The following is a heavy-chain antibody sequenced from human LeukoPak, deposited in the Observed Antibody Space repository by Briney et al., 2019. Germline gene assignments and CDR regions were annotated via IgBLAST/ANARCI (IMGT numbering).Heavy chain of an antibody. CDR2: IYYSGST. V-gene: IGHV4-59*01. D-gene: IGHD3-10*01. CDR1: GGSISSYY. Sequence: SETLSLTCTVSGGSISSYYWSWIRQPPGKGLEWIGYIYYSGSTNYNPSLKSRVTISVDTSKDQFSLKLSSVTAADTAVYYCARVRGSLDYWGQGTLVTVSS. J-gene: IGHJ4*02. CDR3: ARVRGSLDY.